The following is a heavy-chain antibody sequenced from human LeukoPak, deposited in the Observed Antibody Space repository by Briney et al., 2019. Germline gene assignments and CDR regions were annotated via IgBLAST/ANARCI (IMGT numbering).Heavy chain of an antibody. Sequence: GASVTVSCKASGYTFTGYYMHWVRQAPGQGLEWMGWINPDSGGTKYAQKFQGRVTMTRDTSISTAYMELSRVRSDDTAMYYCARDPYDSSAYFDYWGQGTLVTVSS. CDR3: ARDPYDSSAYFDY. J-gene: IGHJ4*02. V-gene: IGHV1-2*02. D-gene: IGHD3-22*01. CDR2: INPDSGGT. CDR1: GYTFTGYY.